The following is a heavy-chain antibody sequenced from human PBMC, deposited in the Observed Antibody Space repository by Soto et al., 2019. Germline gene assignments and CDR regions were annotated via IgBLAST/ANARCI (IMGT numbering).Heavy chain of an antibody. J-gene: IGHJ4*02. D-gene: IGHD3-22*01. CDR3: AKDSYDSSGYYDS. CDR1: GCTFSSYA. CDR2: ISGSGGST. Sequence: EVELLESGGGLVQPGGSLRLSCAATGCTFSSYAMSWVRQAPGKGLEWVSAISGSGGSTYYADSVKGRFTISRDNSKKTLYLQMNSLRAEDTAVYYCAKDSYDSSGYYDSWGQGTLVTVSS. V-gene: IGHV3-23*01.